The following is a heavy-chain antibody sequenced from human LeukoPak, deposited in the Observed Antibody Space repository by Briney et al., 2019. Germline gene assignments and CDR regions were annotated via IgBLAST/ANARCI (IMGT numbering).Heavy chain of an antibody. CDR2: IYPGDSDT. D-gene: IGHD5-18*01. CDR3: ARRWYSYPPAPFDY. Sequence: GESLQISCQGSGSSFTSYWIGWVRPMAGKGVEWMGIIYPGDSDTRYSPSFQGQVTISADKSISTAYLQWSSLKASDTAMYYCARRWYSYPPAPFDYWGQGTLVTVSS. CDR1: GSSFTSYW. J-gene: IGHJ4*02. V-gene: IGHV5-51*01.